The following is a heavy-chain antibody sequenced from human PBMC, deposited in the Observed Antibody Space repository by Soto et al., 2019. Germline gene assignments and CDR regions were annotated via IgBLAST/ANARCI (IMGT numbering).Heavy chain of an antibody. CDR3: AKVRYSSPMGYYYGMDV. Sequence: VKVSCKASRVAFSKFIVTWVRQAPGLGLEWVGGIIPIFGTANYAQKFQGRVTITADESTSTSYLEVNNLRSEDTAVYYCAKVRYSSPMGYYYGMDVWGQGTTVTVSS. J-gene: IGHJ6*02. D-gene: IGHD6-19*01. V-gene: IGHV1-69*01. CDR2: IIPIFGTA. CDR1: RVAFSKFI.